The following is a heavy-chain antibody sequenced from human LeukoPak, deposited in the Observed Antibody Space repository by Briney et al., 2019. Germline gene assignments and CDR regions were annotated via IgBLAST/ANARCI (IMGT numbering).Heavy chain of an antibody. CDR3: ARGQQWLEAFDY. CDR1: GGTFSSYA. J-gene: IGHJ4*02. V-gene: IGHV1-2*02. D-gene: IGHD6-19*01. Sequence: ASVKVSCKASGGTFSSYAISWVRQAPGQGLEWMGWINPNSGVTHYPQKFQGRVTMTRDTSIRTAYMEVSSLRSDDTAVYYCARGQQWLEAFDYWGLGTLVTVSS. CDR2: INPNSGVT.